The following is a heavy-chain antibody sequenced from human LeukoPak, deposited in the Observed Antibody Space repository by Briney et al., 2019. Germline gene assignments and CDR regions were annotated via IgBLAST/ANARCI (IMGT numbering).Heavy chain of an antibody. CDR1: GYTFTDYY. Sequence: ASLKVSCKASGYTFTDYYIYWVRQAPGQGLEWMGWINPNSGGTKYAQKFQGRVTMTRDTSISTAYMELSTLRSDDTAVYYCAGAPYCSNGNCYSGVNWFDPWGQGTLVTVSS. V-gene: IGHV1-2*02. CDR3: AGAPYCSNGNCYSGVNWFDP. CDR2: INPNSGGT. D-gene: IGHD2-15*01. J-gene: IGHJ5*02.